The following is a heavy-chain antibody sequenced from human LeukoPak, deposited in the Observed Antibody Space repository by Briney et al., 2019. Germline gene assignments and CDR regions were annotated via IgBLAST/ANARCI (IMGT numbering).Heavy chain of an antibody. D-gene: IGHD2-2*02. J-gene: IGHJ4*02. V-gene: IGHV3-48*01. CDR2: ISSSSSTI. CDR1: GFTFSSYS. Sequence: GGSLRLSCAASGFTFSSYSMNWVRQAPGKGLEWVSYISSSSSTIYYADSVKGRFTISRDNAKNSLYLQMNSLRAEDTAVYYCARMGCSSTSCYTPTFDYWGQGTLVTFSS. CDR3: ARMGCSSTSCYTPTFDY.